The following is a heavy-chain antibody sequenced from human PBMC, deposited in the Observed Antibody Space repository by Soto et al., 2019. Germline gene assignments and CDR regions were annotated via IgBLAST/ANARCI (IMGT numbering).Heavy chain of an antibody. D-gene: IGHD6-13*01. CDR2: FSATDGTT. CDR1: GFIFSNYA. Sequence: GGSLRLSCAASGFIFSNYAMTWVRQAPGKGLEWISAFSATDGTTQYADSVKGRFSISRDNSKNTLYLQLDYLRADDTAIYFCGRCAIAAAGTGPFDIWGQGTMVTVSS. V-gene: IGHV3-23*01. J-gene: IGHJ3*02. CDR3: GRCAIAAAGTGPFDI.